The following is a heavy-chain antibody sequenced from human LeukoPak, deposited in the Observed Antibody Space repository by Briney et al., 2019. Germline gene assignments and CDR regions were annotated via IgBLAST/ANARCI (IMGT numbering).Heavy chain of an antibody. CDR3: ARALWGAFDI. V-gene: IGHV4-59*01. J-gene: IGHJ3*02. D-gene: IGHD1-26*01. CDR2: IYYTGST. Sequence: SETLSLTCTVSGDSISSYYWSWIRQPPGKGLEWIGYIYYTGSTSFNPSLESRVTISVDTSKNQLFLSLNSVTAADTAMYYCARALWGAFDIWGQGTMVTVSS. CDR1: GDSISSYY.